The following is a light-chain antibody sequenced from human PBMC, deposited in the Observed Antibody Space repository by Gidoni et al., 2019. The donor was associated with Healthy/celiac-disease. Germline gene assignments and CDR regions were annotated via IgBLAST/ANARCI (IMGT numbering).Light chain of an antibody. CDR1: QSVSSY. J-gene: IGKJ4*01. CDR3: QQRSNWPPVLT. Sequence: EIVLTQSPATLSLSLGERATLSCRASQSVSSYLAWYQQKPGQAPRLLIYDASNRATGIPARFSGSGSGTDFTLTISSLEPEDFAVYYCQQRSNWPPVLTFGGGTKVEIK. CDR2: DAS. V-gene: IGKV3-11*01.